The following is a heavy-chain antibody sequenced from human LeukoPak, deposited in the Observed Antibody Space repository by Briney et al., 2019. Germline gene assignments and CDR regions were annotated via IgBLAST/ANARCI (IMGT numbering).Heavy chain of an antibody. V-gene: IGHV7-4-1*02. CDR2: INTNTGNP. CDR3: AREDSSVWDAFEI. CDR1: GGTFSSYA. Sequence: ASVKVSCKASGGTFSSYAISWVRQAPGQGLEWMGWINTNTGNPTYAQGFTGRFVFSLDTSVSTAYLQISSLKAEDTAVYYCAREDSSVWDAFEIWGQGTMVTVSS. D-gene: IGHD6-25*01. J-gene: IGHJ3*02.